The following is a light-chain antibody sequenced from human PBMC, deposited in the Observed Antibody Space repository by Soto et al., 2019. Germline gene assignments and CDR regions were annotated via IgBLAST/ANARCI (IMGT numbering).Light chain of an antibody. Sequence: QSALTQPASVSGSPGQSITISCTGTSSDVGGYNYVCWYQQHPGKAPKLMIYDVSNRPSGVSNRFSGSKSGNTASLTISGLQAEDEADYYCSSYTSSSTYVVFGGGTKLTVL. V-gene: IGLV2-14*01. CDR3: SSYTSSSTYVV. CDR1: SSDVGGYNY. CDR2: DVS. J-gene: IGLJ2*01.